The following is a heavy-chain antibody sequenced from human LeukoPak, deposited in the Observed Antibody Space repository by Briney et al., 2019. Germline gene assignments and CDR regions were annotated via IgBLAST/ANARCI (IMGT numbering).Heavy chain of an antibody. CDR3: ARDRTVTTSWFDP. J-gene: IGHJ5*02. Sequence: PGRSLRLSCAASGFTFSNYGMHWVRQAPGKGLEWVAVISYDGSNKYYADSVKGRFTISRDNSKNTLYLQMNSLRPEDTAVYFCARDRTVTTSWFDPWGQGTLVTVPS. CDR1: GFTFSNYG. V-gene: IGHV3-30*03. D-gene: IGHD4-17*01. CDR2: ISYDGSNK.